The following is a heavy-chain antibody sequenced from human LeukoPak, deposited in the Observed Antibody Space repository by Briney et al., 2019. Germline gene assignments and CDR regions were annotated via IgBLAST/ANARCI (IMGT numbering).Heavy chain of an antibody. CDR3: ASSPYCSSTSCYRDGMDV. CDR2: IYSGGST. V-gene: IGHV3-53*01. J-gene: IGHJ6*02. D-gene: IGHD2-2*01. Sequence: GGSLRLSCAASGFTVSSNYMSWVRQAPGKGLEWVSVIYSGGSTYYADSVKGRFTISRDNSKNTLYLQMNSLRAEDTAVYYCASSPYCSSTSCYRDGMDVWGQGTTVTVSS. CDR1: GFTVSSNY.